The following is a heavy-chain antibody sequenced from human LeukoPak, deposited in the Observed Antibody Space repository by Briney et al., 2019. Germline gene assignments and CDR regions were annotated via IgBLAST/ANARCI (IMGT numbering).Heavy chain of an antibody. CDR3: AREGIAVADTYYYYYMDV. Sequence: SQTLSLTCTVTGTSIRSGSYYWNWIRQAAGKGLEWIGRMYIGGRTTYNPSLKSRVTISLETTENQFSLRLRSVTAADTAVYYCAREGIAVADTYYYYYMDVWGKGTWVTVSS. V-gene: IGHV4-61*02. CDR1: GTSIRSGSYY. CDR2: MYIGGRT. J-gene: IGHJ6*03. D-gene: IGHD6-19*01.